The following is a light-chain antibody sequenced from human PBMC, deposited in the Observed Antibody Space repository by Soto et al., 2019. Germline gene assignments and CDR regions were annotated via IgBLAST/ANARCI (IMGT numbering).Light chain of an antibody. V-gene: IGLV2-14*01. Sequence: QSALTQPASVSGSPGQSITISCTGTSSDVGGYNYVSWYQQHPGKAPKLMIYEVSNRPSGVSNRLSGSKSGNTASLSISGLQAEDEADYYCSSYTSSSTRGVFGTGTMLTVL. CDR1: SSDVGGYNY. CDR3: SSYTSSSTRGV. CDR2: EVS. J-gene: IGLJ1*01.